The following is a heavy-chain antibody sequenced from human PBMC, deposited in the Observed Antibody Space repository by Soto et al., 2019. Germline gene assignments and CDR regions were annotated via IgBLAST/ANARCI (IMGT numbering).Heavy chain of an antibody. J-gene: IGHJ4*02. Sequence: SETLSLTCTVSGGSISSSSYYWGWIRQPPGKGLEWIGSIYYSGSTYYNPSLKSRVTISVDTSKNQFSLKLSSVTAADTAVYYCVGYDSSGYDNDYWGQGTLVTVSS. CDR3: VGYDSSGYDNDY. CDR1: GGSISSSSYY. V-gene: IGHV4-39*01. CDR2: IYYSGST. D-gene: IGHD3-22*01.